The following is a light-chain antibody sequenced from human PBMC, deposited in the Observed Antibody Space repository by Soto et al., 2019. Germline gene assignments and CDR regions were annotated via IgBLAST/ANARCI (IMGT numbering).Light chain of an antibody. CDR2: EVS. V-gene: IGLV2-14*01. J-gene: IGLJ3*02. CDR1: SSDVGGYNF. Sequence: QSALTQPASVSGSPGQSITISCTGTSSDVGGYNFVPWYHQHPGKAPKLMIYEVSNRPSGVSNRFSGSKSGNTASLTISGLQAEDEADYYCSSYTSSNTVVFGGGTKVTVL. CDR3: SSYTSSNTVV.